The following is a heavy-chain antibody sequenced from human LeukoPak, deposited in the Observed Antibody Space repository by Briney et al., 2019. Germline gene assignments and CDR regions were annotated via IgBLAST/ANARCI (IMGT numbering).Heavy chain of an antibody. CDR2: IYSDGRSL. CDR3: ARGRGLGELAVASFDS. D-gene: IGHD6-19*01. Sequence: PGGSLRLSCAGSGFTFTGYWMHWVRQAPGKGLEWISRIYSDGRSLTYADSVMGRFTVSRDNANNMLYLQMNSLRAEDTAVYYCARGRGLGELAVASFDSWGQGTLVTVSS. CDR1: GFTFTGYW. J-gene: IGHJ4*02. V-gene: IGHV3-74*01.